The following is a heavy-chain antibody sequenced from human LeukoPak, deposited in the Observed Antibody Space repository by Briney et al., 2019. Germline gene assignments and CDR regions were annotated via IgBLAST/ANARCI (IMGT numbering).Heavy chain of an antibody. J-gene: IGHJ4*02. CDR3: AHLATMVLETYFDY. CDR1: GFTFSSYG. D-gene: IGHD3-10*01. CDR2: IRYDGSNK. Sequence: GGSLRLSCAASGFTFSSYGMHWVRQAPGKGLEWVAFIRYDGSNKYYADSVKGRFTISRDNSKSTLYLQMNSLRAEDTAVYYCAHLATMVLETYFDYWGQGTLVTVSS. V-gene: IGHV3-30*02.